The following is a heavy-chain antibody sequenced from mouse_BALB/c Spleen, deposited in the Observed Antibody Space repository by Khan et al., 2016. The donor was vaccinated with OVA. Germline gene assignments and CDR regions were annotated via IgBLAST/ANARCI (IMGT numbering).Heavy chain of an antibody. CDR3: ARAGRWFDY. J-gene: IGHJ3*01. D-gene: IGHD3-3*01. V-gene: IGHV3-6*02. Sequence: EVQLQESGPGLVKPSQSLSLTCSVTGYSITSGYYWNWIRQFPGNKLEWMGYITSGGSFNYSPSLKNRISITRDTSNNQCFLKLNSVTPEDTATYYCARAGRWFDYWGQGTLVTVSA. CDR1: GYSITSGYY. CDR2: ITSGGSF.